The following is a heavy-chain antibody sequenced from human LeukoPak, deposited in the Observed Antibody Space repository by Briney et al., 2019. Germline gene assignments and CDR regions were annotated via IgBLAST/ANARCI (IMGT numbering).Heavy chain of an antibody. Sequence: PSETLSLTCTVSGGSISSYYWSWIRQPPGKGLEWIGEINHSGSTNYNPSLKSRVTISVDTSKNQFSLKLSSVTAADTAVYYCARGTVVPAAIVRRDYYYYYYMDVWGKGTTVTVSS. CDR3: ARGTVVPAAIVRRDYYYYYYMDV. CDR1: GGSISSYY. V-gene: IGHV4-34*01. CDR2: INHSGST. J-gene: IGHJ6*03. D-gene: IGHD2-2*01.